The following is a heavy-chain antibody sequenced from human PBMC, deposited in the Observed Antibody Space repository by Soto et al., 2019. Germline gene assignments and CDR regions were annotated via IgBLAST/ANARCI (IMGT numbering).Heavy chain of an antibody. Sequence: GGSLRLSCAASGFTFSSYSMNWVRQAPGKGLEWVSYISSSSSTIYYADSVKGRFTISRDNAKNSLYLQMNSLRDEDTAVYYCAREGYYYDSSGYLDYWGQGTLVTVSS. J-gene: IGHJ4*02. CDR1: GFTFSSYS. V-gene: IGHV3-48*02. CDR2: ISSSSSTI. CDR3: AREGYYYDSSGYLDY. D-gene: IGHD3-22*01.